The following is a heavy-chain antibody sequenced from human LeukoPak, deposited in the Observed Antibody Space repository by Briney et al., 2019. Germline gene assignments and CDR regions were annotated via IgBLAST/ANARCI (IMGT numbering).Heavy chain of an antibody. CDR1: GLSVSSNF. Sequence: GGSLRLSCAATGLSVSSNFMSWVRQAPGKGLEWVSAISGSGGSTYYADSVKGRFTISRDNSKNTLYLQMNSLRAEDTAVYYCAKAGYSGYPRYYFDYWGQGTLVTVSS. CDR2: ISGSGGST. D-gene: IGHD5-12*01. V-gene: IGHV3-23*01. CDR3: AKAGYSGYPRYYFDY. J-gene: IGHJ4*02.